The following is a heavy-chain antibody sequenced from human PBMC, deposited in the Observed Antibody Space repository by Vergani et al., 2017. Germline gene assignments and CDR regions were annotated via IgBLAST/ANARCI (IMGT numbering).Heavy chain of an antibody. CDR1: GGSISSSNW. V-gene: IGHV4-4*02. CDR3: ARAEGDAAGKDDYYYGMDV. J-gene: IGHJ6*02. Sequence: QVQLQESGPGLVKPSGTLSLTCAVSGGSISSSNWWSWVRQPPGKGLEWIGEIYHSGSTNYNPSLKSRVTISVDKSKNQFSLKLSSVAAADTAVYYCARAEGDAAGKDDYYYGMDVWGQGTTVTVSS. CDR2: IYHSGST.